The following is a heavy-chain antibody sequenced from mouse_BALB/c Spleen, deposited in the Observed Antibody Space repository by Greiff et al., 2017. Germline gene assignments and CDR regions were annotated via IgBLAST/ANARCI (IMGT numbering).Heavy chain of an antibody. CDR2: ISYSGST. CDR3: ASYPYAMDY. Sequence: EVQRVESGPGLVKPSQSLSLTCTVTGYSITSDYAWNWIRQFPGNKLEWMGYISYSGSTSYNPSLKSRISITRDTSKNQFFLQLNSVTTEDTATYYCASYPYAMDYWGQGTSVTVSS. CDR1: GYSITSDYA. J-gene: IGHJ4*01. V-gene: IGHV3-2*02. D-gene: IGHD5-5*01.